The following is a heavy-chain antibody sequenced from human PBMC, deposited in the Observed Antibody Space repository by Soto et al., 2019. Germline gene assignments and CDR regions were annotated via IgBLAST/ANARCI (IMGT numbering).Heavy chain of an antibody. CDR2: INHSGST. Sequence: SETLSLTCAVYGGSFSGYYWSWIRQPPGKGLEWIGEINHSGSTNYNPSLKSRVTISVDTSKNQFSLKLSSVTAADTAVYYCARGRVFGAARNWYFDLWGRGTPVTVSS. CDR3: ARGRVFGAARNWYFDL. V-gene: IGHV4-34*01. CDR1: GGSFSGYY. J-gene: IGHJ2*01. D-gene: IGHD3-3*01.